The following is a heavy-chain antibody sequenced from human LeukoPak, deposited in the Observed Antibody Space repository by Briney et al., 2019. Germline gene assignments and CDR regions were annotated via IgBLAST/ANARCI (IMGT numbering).Heavy chain of an antibody. J-gene: IGHJ5*02. CDR1: GFTFSSYA. CDR3: AKGLTGTTFT. Sequence: GGSLRLSCAASGFTFSSYAMSWVRQAPGKGLEWVSAISGSGGSTSYADSVKGRFTSSTDNSKNTLYLQMNSLRAEDTAVYYCAKGLTGTTFTWGQGTLVTVSS. D-gene: IGHD1-7*01. V-gene: IGHV3-23*01. CDR2: ISGSGGST.